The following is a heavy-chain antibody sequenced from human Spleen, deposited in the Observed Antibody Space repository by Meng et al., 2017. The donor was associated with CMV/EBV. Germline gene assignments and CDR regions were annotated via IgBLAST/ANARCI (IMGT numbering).Heavy chain of an antibody. CDR2: INPSGGST. Sequence: ASVKVSCKASGYTFTNYYMHWVRQAPGQGLEWMGIINPSGGSTSYAQKFQGRVTMTRDTSTSTVYMELSSLRSEDTAVYYCARVSPSYCSSTSCYTGDLDYEVGWFDPWGQGTLVTVSS. CDR3: ARVSPSYCSSTSCYTGDLDYEVGWFDP. D-gene: IGHD2-2*02. CDR1: GYTFTNYY. V-gene: IGHV1-46*01. J-gene: IGHJ5*02.